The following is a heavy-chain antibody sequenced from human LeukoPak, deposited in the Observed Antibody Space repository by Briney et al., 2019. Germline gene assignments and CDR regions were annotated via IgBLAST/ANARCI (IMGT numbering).Heavy chain of an antibody. CDR1: GFTFSSYT. CDR3: AREGTYCGGDCYPLGY. J-gene: IGHJ4*02. Sequence: GGSLRLSCAASGFTFSSYTMSWVRQAPGKGLEWVSTITTSDGNTYYADSVKGRFTISRGNSKNTLYLQMNSLRAEDTAVYYCAREGTYCGGDCYPLGYWGQGTLVTVSS. CDR2: ITTSDGNT. V-gene: IGHV3-23*01. D-gene: IGHD2-21*02.